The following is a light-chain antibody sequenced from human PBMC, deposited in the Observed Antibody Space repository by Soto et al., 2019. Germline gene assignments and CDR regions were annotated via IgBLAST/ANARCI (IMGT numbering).Light chain of an antibody. Sequence: SYELTQPPSVSVAPGKTARITCGGNNIGSKSVHWYQQKSGQAPVPVIYYDSDRPSGIPERFSGSNSGNTATLTISRVEAGDEADYYCQVWDSSSDRGVFGTGTKLTVL. V-gene: IGLV3-21*04. CDR1: NIGSKS. CDR2: YDS. J-gene: IGLJ1*01. CDR3: QVWDSSSDRGV.